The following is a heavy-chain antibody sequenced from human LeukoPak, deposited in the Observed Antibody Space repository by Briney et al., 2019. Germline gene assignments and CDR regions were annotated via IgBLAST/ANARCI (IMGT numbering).Heavy chain of an antibody. D-gene: IGHD3-10*01. V-gene: IGHV3-23*01. CDR2: ISGSGGST. CDR3: AKLMEVITVNDAFDI. J-gene: IGHJ3*02. CDR1: GFTFSSYA. Sequence: GGSLRLSCAASGFTFSSYAMSWVRQAPGEGLEWVSAISGSGGSTYYADSVKGRFTISRDNSKNTLYLQMNSLRAEDTAVYYCAKLMEVITVNDAFDIWGQGTMVTVSS.